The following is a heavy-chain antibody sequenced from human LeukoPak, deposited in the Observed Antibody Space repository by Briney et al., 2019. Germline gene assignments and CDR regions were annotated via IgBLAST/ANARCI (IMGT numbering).Heavy chain of an antibody. V-gene: IGHV1-18*01. CDR1: GYTFTSYG. CDR3: ALLPGLGGGNSGWFDP. J-gene: IGHJ5*02. CDR2: SSAYNGNT. D-gene: IGHD4-23*01. Sequence: ASVKVSCKASGYTFTSYGISWVRQAPGQGLEWMGWSSAYNGNTNYAQKLQGRVTMTTDTSTSTAYMELRSLRSDDTAVYYCALLPGLGGGNSGWFDPWGQGTLVTVSS.